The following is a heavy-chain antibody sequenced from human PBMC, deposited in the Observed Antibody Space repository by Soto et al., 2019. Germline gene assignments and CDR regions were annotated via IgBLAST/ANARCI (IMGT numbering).Heavy chain of an antibody. J-gene: IGHJ6*02. Sequence: SVKVSCKASGGTFSSYAISWVQQAPGQGLEWMGGVIPIFGTANYAQKFQGRVTITADESTSTAYMELSSLRSEDTAVYYCARSPLYCSSTSCSNYYGMDVWGQGTTVTVSS. CDR2: VIPIFGTA. D-gene: IGHD2-2*01. V-gene: IGHV1-69*13. CDR3: ARSPLYCSSTSCSNYYGMDV. CDR1: GGTFSSYA.